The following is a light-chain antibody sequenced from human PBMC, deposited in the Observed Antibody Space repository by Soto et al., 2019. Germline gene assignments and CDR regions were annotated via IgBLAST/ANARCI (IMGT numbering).Light chain of an antibody. CDR3: QQYHNRPPDLT. J-gene: IGKJ5*01. Sequence: EIVMPQKNATLSVSPGERATLSCRASQSVSSTLSWYPQKPGQAPRLLIYGASTRATGIPARLSGSGSQTEFTLTTSPLQSEDVAGYNRQQYHNRPPDLTLCQGT. CDR1: QSVSST. CDR2: GAS. V-gene: IGKV3-15*01.